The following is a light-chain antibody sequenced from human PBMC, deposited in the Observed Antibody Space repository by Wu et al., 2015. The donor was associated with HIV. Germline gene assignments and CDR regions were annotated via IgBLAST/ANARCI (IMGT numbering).Light chain of an antibody. CDR1: QSIDHY. V-gene: IGKV1-39*01. CDR3: QQSYSSPLFT. J-gene: IGKJ3*01. CDR2: ATS. Sequence: DIQMTQSPSSLSASVGDRVTITCRASQSIDHYLNWYQKKPGKAPELLIYATSNLQSGVPSRFSGTRSGTHFTLTISSLQREDFATYYCQQSYSSPLFTFGPGTKVDIK.